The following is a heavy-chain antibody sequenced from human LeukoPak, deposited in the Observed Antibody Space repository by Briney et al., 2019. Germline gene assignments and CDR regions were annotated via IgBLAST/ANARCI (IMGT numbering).Heavy chain of an antibody. CDR1: DYTFSTYG. CDR3: ARASGSYCSSTSCNDAFDI. D-gene: IGHD2-2*01. J-gene: IGHJ3*02. CDR2: ISAYNGNT. Sequence: ASVKVSCKASDYTFSTYGINWVRQAPGQGLEWMGWISAYNGNTNYEQKLQGRATMTTDTSTSTAYLELKSLRSGDRAVYYCARASGSYCSSTSCNDAFDIWGQGTMVTVSS. V-gene: IGHV1-18*01.